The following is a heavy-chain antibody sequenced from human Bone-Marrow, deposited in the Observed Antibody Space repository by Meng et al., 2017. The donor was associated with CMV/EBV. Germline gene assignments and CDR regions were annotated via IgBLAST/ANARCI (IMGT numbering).Heavy chain of an antibody. Sequence: SETLSLTCAVYGGSFSGYYWSWIRQPPGKGLEWIGEINHSGSTNYNPSLKSRVTISIDTSKNQFSLKLTSVTAADTAVYYCARGYDFWSGYSATALGYWGQGALVTVPS. CDR3: ARGYDFWSGYSATALGY. D-gene: IGHD3-3*01. J-gene: IGHJ4*02. CDR1: GGSFSGYY. CDR2: INHSGST. V-gene: IGHV4-34*01.